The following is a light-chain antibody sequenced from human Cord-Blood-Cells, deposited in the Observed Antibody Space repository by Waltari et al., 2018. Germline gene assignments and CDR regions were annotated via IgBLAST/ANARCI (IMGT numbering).Light chain of an antibody. CDR1: QSVSSSY. Sequence: EIVLTQFPGTLSLSPGERATLSCRASQSVSSSYLAWYQQKPGQAPRLLIYGASSRATGLPDRFSGSGSGTDFTLTISRLEPEDFAVYYCQQYGSSPYTFGQGTKLEIK. V-gene: IGKV3-20*01. CDR3: QQYGSSPYT. CDR2: GAS. J-gene: IGKJ2*01.